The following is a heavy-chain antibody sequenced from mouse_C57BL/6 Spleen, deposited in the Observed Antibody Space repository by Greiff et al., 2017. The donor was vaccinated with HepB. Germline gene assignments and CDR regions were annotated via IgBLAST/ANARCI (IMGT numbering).Heavy chain of an antibody. V-gene: IGHV1-81*01. CDR2: IYPRSGNT. Sequence: QVQLQQSGAELARPGASVKLSCKASGYTFTSYGISWVKQRTGQGLEWIGEIYPRSGNTYYNEKFKGKATLTADKSSSTAYMELRSLTCEDSAVYFCARGTTVVAKYYFDYWGQGTTLTVSS. CDR3: ARGTTVVAKYYFDY. J-gene: IGHJ2*01. CDR1: GYTFTSYG. D-gene: IGHD1-1*01.